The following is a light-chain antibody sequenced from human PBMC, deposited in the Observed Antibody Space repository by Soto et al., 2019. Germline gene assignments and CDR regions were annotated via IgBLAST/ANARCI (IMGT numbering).Light chain of an antibody. CDR2: RNN. CDR1: SSNIGSNY. V-gene: IGLV1-47*01. CDR3: AAWDDSLSGGV. Sequence: QSVLTQPPSASGTPGQRVTISCSGSSSNIGSNYVYWYQQLPGTAPKLLIYRNNQRPSGVHDRFSGSKSGTSASLAISGLRSEDEADYYCAAWDDSLSGGVFGGGTQLTVL. J-gene: IGLJ3*02.